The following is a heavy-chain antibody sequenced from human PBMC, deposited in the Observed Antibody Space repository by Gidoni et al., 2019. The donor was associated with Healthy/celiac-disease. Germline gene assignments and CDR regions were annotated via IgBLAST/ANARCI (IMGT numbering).Heavy chain of an antibody. Sequence: EVQRVESGGGLIQPGGSLRPSCPASGFPARSHYISWVRQGPGKGLEWVSVIYSGGSTYYADSVKGRFTISRDNSKNTLYLQMNSLRAEDTAVYYCARGGDGGYSSSWVPVDYWGQGTLVTVSS. CDR1: GFPARSHY. CDR3: ARGGDGGYSSSWVPVDY. V-gene: IGHV3-53*01. J-gene: IGHJ4*02. D-gene: IGHD6-13*01. CDR2: IYSGGST.